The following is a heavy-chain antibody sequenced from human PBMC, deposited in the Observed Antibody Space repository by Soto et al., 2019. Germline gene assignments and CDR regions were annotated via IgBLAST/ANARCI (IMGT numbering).Heavy chain of an antibody. V-gene: IGHV3-33*01. Sequence: QVQLVESGGGVVQPGGSLRLSCAASGFTFSAYGMHWVRQAPGKGLEWVALICHDGSNEYYGDSVKGRFTISRDNSKDTLYLQIDTLRGEDTAVYYCASDFSTYCTGGSCPFDYWGQGTLVIVS. CDR1: GFTFSAYG. D-gene: IGHD2-15*01. CDR2: ICHDGSNE. CDR3: ASDFSTYCTGGSCPFDY. J-gene: IGHJ4*02.